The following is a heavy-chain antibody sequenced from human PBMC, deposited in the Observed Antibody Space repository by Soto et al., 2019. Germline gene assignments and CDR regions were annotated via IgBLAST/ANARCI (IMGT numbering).Heavy chain of an antibody. J-gene: IGHJ4*02. CDR1: GFTFDDYA. CDR2: ISWNSGNI. Sequence: EVQLVESGGGLVQPGRSLRLSCAASGFTFDDYAMHWVRQAPGKGLEWLSGISWNSGNIGYADSVKGRFTISRDNAKNSLYRQMNSLRPEDTALYYCIKGRGGSYGRYYFDYWGQGTRVTVSS. CDR3: IKGRGGSYGRYYFDY. V-gene: IGHV3-9*01. D-gene: IGHD1-26*01.